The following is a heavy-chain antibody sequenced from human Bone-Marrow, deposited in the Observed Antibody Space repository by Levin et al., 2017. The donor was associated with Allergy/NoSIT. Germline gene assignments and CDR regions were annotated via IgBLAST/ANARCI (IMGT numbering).Heavy chain of an antibody. Sequence: ASVKVSCAASGFTFSSYSMNWVRQAPGKGLEWVSYISSSSSTIYYADSVKGRFTISRDNAKNSLYLQMNSLRDEDTAVYYCARDDWRYYDSSGYSSRAPDYWGQGTLVTVSS. CDR2: ISSSSSTI. D-gene: IGHD3-22*01. CDR3: ARDDWRYYDSSGYSSRAPDY. CDR1: GFTFSSYS. V-gene: IGHV3-48*02. J-gene: IGHJ4*02.